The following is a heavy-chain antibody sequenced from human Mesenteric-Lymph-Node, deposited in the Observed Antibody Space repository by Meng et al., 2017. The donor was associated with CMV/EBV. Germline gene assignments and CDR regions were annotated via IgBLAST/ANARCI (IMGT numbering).Heavy chain of an antibody. Sequence: FDGVVHGSRWMGVGWVRQAPGKALEWLALTYWDDDKRYSPSLKSRLTITKDTSRDQVVHTMTNMDPVDTATYYCAHTGHIVATHFGYWGQGTLVTVSS. CDR3: AHTGHIVATHFGY. CDR2: TYWDDDK. D-gene: IGHD5-12*01. CDR1: GVVHGSRWMG. J-gene: IGHJ4*02. V-gene: IGHV2-5*02.